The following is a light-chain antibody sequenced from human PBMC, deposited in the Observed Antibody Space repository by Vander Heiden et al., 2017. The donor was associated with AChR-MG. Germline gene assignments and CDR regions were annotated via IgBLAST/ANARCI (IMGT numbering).Light chain of an antibody. CDR2: GAS. CDR3: QQYNSWPLT. CDR1: QSVTSN. J-gene: IGKJ4*01. V-gene: IGKV3-15*01. Sequence: EKVMTQSPATLSVSPGERATLSCRASQSVTSNLAWYQQKPGQAHRLLIYGASTRATGVPARFSGSGSGTEFTLTISRLQSEDFAVYYCQQYNSWPLTFGGGTKVEI.